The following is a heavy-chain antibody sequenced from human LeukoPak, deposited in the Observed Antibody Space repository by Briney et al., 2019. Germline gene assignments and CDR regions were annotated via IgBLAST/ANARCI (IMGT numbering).Heavy chain of an antibody. CDR3: GRSRPLLNLFDF. Sequence: ASVKVSCKASGYTFTSYDINWVRQATGQGLEWMGWMNPNSCNTGYAQKFQGRVTMTRNTSISTGYMELSRLRSEDPAVYYCGRSRPLLNLFDFWGQGTLVTVFS. V-gene: IGHV1-8*01. CDR1: GYTFTSYD. J-gene: IGHJ4*01. CDR2: MNPNSCNT.